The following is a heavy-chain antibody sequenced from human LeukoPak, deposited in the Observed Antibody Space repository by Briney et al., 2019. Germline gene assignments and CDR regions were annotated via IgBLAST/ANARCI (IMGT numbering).Heavy chain of an antibody. CDR1: GGTFSSYA. Sequence: SVKVSCKASGGTFSSYAISWVRQAPGQGLEWMGGIIPIFGTANYAQKFQGRVTITADESTSTAYMELSSLRSEDTAVYYCARDWYYYDSSGPGHWGQGTLVTVSS. J-gene: IGHJ4*02. CDR2: IIPIFGTA. V-gene: IGHV1-69*13. CDR3: ARDWYYYDSSGPGH. D-gene: IGHD3-22*01.